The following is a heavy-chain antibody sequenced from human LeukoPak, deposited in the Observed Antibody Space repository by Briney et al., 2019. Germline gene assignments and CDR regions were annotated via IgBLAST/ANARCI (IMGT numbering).Heavy chain of an antibody. Sequence: ASVKVSCKASGGTFSSYAISWVRQAPGQGLEWMGRIIPILGIANYAQKFQGRVTITADKSTSTAYMELSSLRSEDTAVYYCANGYYYGSGSHAASWYFDLWGCGTLVTVSS. CDR1: GGTFSSYA. CDR3: ANGYYYGSGSHAASWYFDL. J-gene: IGHJ2*01. V-gene: IGHV1-69*04. CDR2: IIPILGIA. D-gene: IGHD3-10*01.